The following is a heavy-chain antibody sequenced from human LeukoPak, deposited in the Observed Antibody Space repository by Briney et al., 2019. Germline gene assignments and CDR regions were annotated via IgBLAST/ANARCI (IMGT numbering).Heavy chain of an antibody. J-gene: IGHJ3*02. CDR1: GGSISRGGYY. Sequence: SQTLSLTCTVSGGSISRGGYYWGWIRQPPGKGLEWLVYIYHSGSTYYNPSLKSRVTISVDRSKNQFSLKLNSVTAADTAVYYCAKSGMVRGVIIFGAFDIWGQGTMVTVSS. D-gene: IGHD3-10*01. V-gene: IGHV4-30-2*01. CDR3: AKSGMVRGVIIFGAFDI. CDR2: IYHSGST.